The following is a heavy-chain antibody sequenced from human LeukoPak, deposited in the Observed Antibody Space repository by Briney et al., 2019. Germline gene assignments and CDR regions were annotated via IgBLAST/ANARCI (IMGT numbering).Heavy chain of an antibody. CDR2: INPTGGST. V-gene: IGHV1-46*01. J-gene: IGHJ4*02. CDR1: GYTFTSYY. D-gene: IGHD6-6*01. CDR3: ARTAARRFDY. Sequence: ASVKVSCKASGYTFTSYYMHWVRQAPGQGLEWMGIINPTGGSTTYAQKFQGRVTMTRDTSTSTVYMELSSLRSDDTAVYYCARTAARRFDYWGQGTLVTVSS.